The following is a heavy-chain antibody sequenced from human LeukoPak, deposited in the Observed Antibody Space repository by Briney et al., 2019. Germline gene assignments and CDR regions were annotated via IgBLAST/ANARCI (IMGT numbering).Heavy chain of an antibody. CDR3: ARQGAAAGLYYYYYMDV. V-gene: IGHV5-51*01. J-gene: IGHJ6*03. CDR2: MHPGDSDT. Sequence: GESLKISCKGSGYSFTRFWIGWVRQMPGKGLEWLGIMHPGDSDTRYSPSFQGQVTISADKSISTAYLQWSSLKASDTAMYYCARQGAAAGLYYYYYMDVWGKGTTVTVSS. D-gene: IGHD6-13*01. CDR1: GYSFTRFW.